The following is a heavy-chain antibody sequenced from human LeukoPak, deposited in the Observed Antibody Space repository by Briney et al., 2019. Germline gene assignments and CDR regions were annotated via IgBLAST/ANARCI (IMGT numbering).Heavy chain of an antibody. CDR3: AAIRGGGDCLPYYYYGMDV. V-gene: IGHV4-39*01. CDR2: IYYSGST. CDR1: GGSISSSSYY. D-gene: IGHD2-21*02. Sequence: SETLSLTCTVSGGSISSSSYYWGWIRQPPGKGLEWIGSIYYSGSTYYNPSLKSRVTISVDTSKNQFSLKLSSVTAADTAVYYCAAIRGGGDCLPYYYYGMDVWGQGTTVTVSS. J-gene: IGHJ6*02.